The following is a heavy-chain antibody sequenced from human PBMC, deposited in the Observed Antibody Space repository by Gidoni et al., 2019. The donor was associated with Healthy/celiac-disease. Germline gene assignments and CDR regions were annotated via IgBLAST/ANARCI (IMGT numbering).Heavy chain of an antibody. D-gene: IGHD5-12*01. Sequence: QVQLQQCGAGLLKPSETLSLTCAVYGGSFSGYCWSWIRQPPGKGLEWIGEINHSGSTNYNPSLKSRGTISVDTSKNQFSLKLSSVTAAETAVYYCARGWKRWLLWGQGTLVTVSS. J-gene: IGHJ4*02. CDR2: INHSGST. CDR3: ARGWKRWLL. CDR1: GGSFSGYC. V-gene: IGHV4-34*01.